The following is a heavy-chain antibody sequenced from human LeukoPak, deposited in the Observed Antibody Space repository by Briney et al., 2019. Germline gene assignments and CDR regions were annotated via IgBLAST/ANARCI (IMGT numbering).Heavy chain of an antibody. CDR2: IKQDGSEK. D-gene: IGHD5-18*01. V-gene: IGHV3-7*05. Sequence: TGGSLRLSCAASGFTFSSYWMSWVRQAPGKGLEWVANIKQDGSEKYYVDSVKGRFTISRDNAKNSLYLQMNSLRAEDTAVYYCASYSTRETQWIQLWPYHYYGMDVWGQGTTVTVSS. CDR1: GFTFSSYW. CDR3: ASYSTRETQWIQLWPYHYYGMDV. J-gene: IGHJ6*02.